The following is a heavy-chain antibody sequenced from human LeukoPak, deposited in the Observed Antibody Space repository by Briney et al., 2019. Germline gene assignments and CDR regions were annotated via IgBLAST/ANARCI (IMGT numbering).Heavy chain of an antibody. CDR2: IKSKTEGGTT. CDR1: GFTFTSAW. Sequence: GESLRLSCAASGFTFTSAWMTWVRQAPGKGLEWVGRIKSKTEGGTTDYAAPVKGTFTISRDDSKNMVYLQMNSLKTEDTAVYYCTTGGRRSTSQYYYGMDVWGQGTTVTVSS. D-gene: IGHD2-2*01. V-gene: IGHV3-15*01. J-gene: IGHJ6*02. CDR3: TTGGRRSTSQYYYGMDV.